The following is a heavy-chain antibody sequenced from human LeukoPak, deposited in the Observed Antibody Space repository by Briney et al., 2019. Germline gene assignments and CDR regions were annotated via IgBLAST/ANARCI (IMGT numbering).Heavy chain of an antibody. CDR3: ARDYVGATPLEGLYYYYMDV. CDR2: ISSSSSYI. CDR1: GFTFSNYN. Sequence: GGSLRLSCVASGFTFSNYNINWVRQAPGKGLEWVSSISSSSSYIYYADSVKGRFTISRDNAKNSLYLQMNSLRAEDTAVYYCARDYVGATPLEGLYYYYMDVWGTGTTVTISS. V-gene: IGHV3-21*01. J-gene: IGHJ6*03. D-gene: IGHD1-26*01.